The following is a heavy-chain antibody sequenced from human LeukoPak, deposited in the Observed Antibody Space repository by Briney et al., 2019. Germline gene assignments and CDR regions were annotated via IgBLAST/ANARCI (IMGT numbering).Heavy chain of an antibody. CDR3: ARLSDYGDYGYN. Sequence: PSETLSLTCTVSGGSISSSSYYWGWIRQPPGKGLEWIGSIYYSGSTYYNPSLKSRVTISVDTSKNQFSLKLSSVTAADTAVYYCARLSDYGDYGYNWGQGTLVTVSS. CDR2: IYYSGST. CDR1: GGSISSSSYY. V-gene: IGHV4-39*01. D-gene: IGHD4-17*01. J-gene: IGHJ4*02.